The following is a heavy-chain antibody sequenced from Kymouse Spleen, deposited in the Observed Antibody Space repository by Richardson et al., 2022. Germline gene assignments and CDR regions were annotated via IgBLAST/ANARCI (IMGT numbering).Heavy chain of an antibody. CDR3: AKDTPLVPAAPVHDWFDP. CDR2: ISGSGGST. Sequence: EVQLVESGGGLVQPGGSLRLSCAASGFTFSSYAMSWVRQAPGKGLEWVSAISGSGGSTYYADSVKGRFTISRDNSKNTLYLQMNSLRAEDTAVYYCAKDTPLVPAAPVHDWFDPWGQGTLVTVSS. J-gene: IGHJ5*02. V-gene: IGHV3-23*04. D-gene: IGHD2-2*02. CDR1: GFTFSSYA.